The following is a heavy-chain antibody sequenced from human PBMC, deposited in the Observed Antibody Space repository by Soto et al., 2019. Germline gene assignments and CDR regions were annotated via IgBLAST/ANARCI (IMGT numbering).Heavy chain of an antibody. CDR2: XSGSGXST. CDR3: AKSPGPNWFAP. Sequence: PXGSLRLSCAASAFTFRSYAMSWVRQAPGKVLEWVSDXSGSGXSTYYAASVKGXFTTSRDXXKNTMYLKMNSLTDEDTDVYYCAKSPGPNWFAPWGKGTLVTVYS. V-gene: IGHV3-23*01. CDR1: AFTFRSYA. J-gene: IGHJ5*02.